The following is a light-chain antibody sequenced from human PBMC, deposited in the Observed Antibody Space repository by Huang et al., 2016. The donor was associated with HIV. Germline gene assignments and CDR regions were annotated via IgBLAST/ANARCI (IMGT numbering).Light chain of an antibody. CDR1: QSVYASSTSNDY. CDR3: QQYYSSPQT. CDR2: WAS. J-gene: IGKJ1*01. Sequence: DIIMTPSPDSLAVSLGGRVTLNCRSRQSVYASSTSNDYMAWFQQKPGQPPRLLLVWASTREAGVPDRFSGSGSGTHFTLTIANLEAEDAAIYYCQQYYSSPQTFGQGTRVEVK. V-gene: IGKV4-1*01.